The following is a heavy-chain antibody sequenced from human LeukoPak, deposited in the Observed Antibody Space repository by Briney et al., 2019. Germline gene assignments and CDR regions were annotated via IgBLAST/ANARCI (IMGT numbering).Heavy chain of an antibody. Sequence: PGGSLRLSCAASGFISSSYWMNWVRQAPGKGLEWVSYISSSSSTIYYADSVKGRFTISRDNAKNSLYLQMNSLRAEDTAVYYCAVDTAMVYFDYWGQGTLVTVSS. CDR1: GFISSSYW. CDR3: AVDTAMVYFDY. CDR2: ISSSSSTI. J-gene: IGHJ4*02. V-gene: IGHV3-48*01. D-gene: IGHD5-18*01.